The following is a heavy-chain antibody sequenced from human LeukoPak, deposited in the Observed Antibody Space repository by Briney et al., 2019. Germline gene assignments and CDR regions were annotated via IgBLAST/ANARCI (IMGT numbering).Heavy chain of an antibody. CDR2: ISYDGSNK. Sequence: GGSLRLSCAASGFTFSSCAMHWVRQAPGKGLEWVAVISYDGSNKYYADSVKGRFTISRDNSKNTLYLQMNSLRAEDTAVYYCARSGGSCCYFDYWGQGTLVTVSS. CDR1: GFTFSSCA. D-gene: IGHD2-15*01. CDR3: ARSGGSCCYFDY. J-gene: IGHJ4*02. V-gene: IGHV3-30-3*01.